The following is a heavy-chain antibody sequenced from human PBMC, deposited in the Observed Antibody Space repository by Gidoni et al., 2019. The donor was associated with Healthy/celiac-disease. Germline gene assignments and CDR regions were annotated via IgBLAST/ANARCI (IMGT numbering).Heavy chain of an antibody. D-gene: IGHD3-10*01. V-gene: IGHV3-33*01. J-gene: IGHJ3*02. CDR1: GFTFSSYG. CDR3: ARDRITMVRGVIWGAFDI. Sequence: QVQLVESGGGLVQPGRSLRLSCAASGFTFSSYGMHWVRQAPGKGLEWVAVIWYDGSNKYYADSVKGRFTISRDNSKNTLYLQMNSLRAEDTAVYYCARDRITMVRGVIWGAFDIWGQGTMVTVSS. CDR2: IWYDGSNK.